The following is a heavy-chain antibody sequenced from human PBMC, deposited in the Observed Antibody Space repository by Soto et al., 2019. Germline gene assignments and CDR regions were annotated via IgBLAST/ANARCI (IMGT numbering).Heavy chain of an antibody. V-gene: IGHV3-30*18. D-gene: IGHD4-17*01. CDR1: GFTFSSYG. CDR3: AKRDGDYVGALDY. CDR2: ISYEGSNK. Sequence: QVQLVESGGGVVQPGRSLRLSCAASGFTFSSYGMHWVRQAPGKGLAWVAVISYEGSNKYYADSVKGRFTISRDTSKKALYLQRNSVRAEDTAVYYCAKRDGDYVGALDYWGQGTLVTVSS. J-gene: IGHJ4*02.